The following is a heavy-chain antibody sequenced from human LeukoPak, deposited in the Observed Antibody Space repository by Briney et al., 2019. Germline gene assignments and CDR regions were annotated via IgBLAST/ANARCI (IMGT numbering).Heavy chain of an antibody. CDR3: ARGFKYCSGGSCSSPTDY. CDR2: INHSGST. Sequence: PSETLSLTCAVYGGSFRGYYWSWIRQPPGKGLEWIGEINHSGSTNYNPSLKSRVTISVDTSKNQFSLKLSSVTAADTAVYYCARGFKYCSGGSCSSPTDYWGQGTLVTVSS. CDR1: GGSFRGYY. D-gene: IGHD2-15*01. V-gene: IGHV4-34*01. J-gene: IGHJ4*02.